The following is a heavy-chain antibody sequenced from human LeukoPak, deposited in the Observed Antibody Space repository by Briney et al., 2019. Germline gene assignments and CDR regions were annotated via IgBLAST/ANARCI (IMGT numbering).Heavy chain of an antibody. V-gene: IGHV4-34*01. CDR1: GGSFSGNY. D-gene: IGHD5-18*01. CDR2: INHSGSI. J-gene: IGHJ4*02. CDR3: ARVHSNYLQLWLSHFDY. Sequence: PSETLSLTCAIYGGSFSGNYWSWIRQPPGKGLEWIGEINHSGSINYNPSLKSRVTISVDTSKNQFSLKLSSVTAADTAVYYCARVHSNYLQLWLSHFDYWGQGTLVTVSS.